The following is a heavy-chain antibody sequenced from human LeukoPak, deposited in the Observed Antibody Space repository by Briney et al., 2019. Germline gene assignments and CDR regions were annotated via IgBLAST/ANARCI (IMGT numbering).Heavy chain of an antibody. Sequence: PGGSLRLSCAASGFTFSSYGMSWVRQAPGKGLEWVSAISGSGGSTYYADSVKGRFTISRDNSKNTLYLQMNSLRAEDTAVYCCARGEYNWNDLHLWGQGTLVTVSS. V-gene: IGHV3-23*01. J-gene: IGHJ5*02. D-gene: IGHD1-20*01. CDR3: ARGEYNWNDLHL. CDR2: ISGSGGST. CDR1: GFTFSSYG.